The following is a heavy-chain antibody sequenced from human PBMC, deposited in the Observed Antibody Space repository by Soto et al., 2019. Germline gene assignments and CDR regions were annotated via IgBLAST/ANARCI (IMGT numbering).Heavy chain of an antibody. CDR2: INAGNGNT. J-gene: IGHJ6*02. D-gene: IGHD3-10*01. CDR1: GYTFTSYA. CDR3: ARDRILWFGELSSGYYYGMDV. V-gene: IGHV1-3*01. Sequence: ASVKVSCKASGYTFTSYAMHWVRQAPGQRLEWMGWINAGNGNTKYSQKFQGRVTITRDTSASTAYMELSSLGSEDTAVYYCARDRILWFGELSSGYYYGMDVWGQGTTVTVSS.